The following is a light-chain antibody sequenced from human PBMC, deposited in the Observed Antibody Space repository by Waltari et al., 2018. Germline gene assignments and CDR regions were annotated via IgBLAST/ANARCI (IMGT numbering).Light chain of an antibody. CDR2: DTS. J-gene: IGKJ2*01. CDR1: QTLSHNY. CDR3: QQYGSSPYT. V-gene: IGKV3-20*01. Sequence: EIVLTQSPGTLSLSTGERVTLSCRASQTLSHNYVAWYQQKPGQAPGLLIYDTSKRATGIPDRFSGGGSGTDCALIISRLEAEDSATYYCQQYGSSPYTFGQGDQGRDQT.